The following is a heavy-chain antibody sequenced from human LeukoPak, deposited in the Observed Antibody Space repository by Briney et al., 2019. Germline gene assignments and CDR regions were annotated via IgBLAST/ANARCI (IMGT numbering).Heavy chain of an antibody. V-gene: IGHV4-59*08. Sequence: SETLSLTCTVSGGSISSYYWSWVRQPPGKGLEWVGYIYYSGSTTYNPSLKSRVTISVDTSKNQFSLKLSSVTAADTAVYYCARRITIFGVAQGGIGLGFDYWGQGTLVTVSS. CDR3: ARRITIFGVAQGGIGLGFDY. CDR1: GGSISSYY. D-gene: IGHD3-3*01. J-gene: IGHJ4*02. CDR2: IYYSGST.